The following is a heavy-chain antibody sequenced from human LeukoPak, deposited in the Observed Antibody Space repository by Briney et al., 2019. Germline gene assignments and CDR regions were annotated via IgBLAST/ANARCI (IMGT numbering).Heavy chain of an antibody. Sequence: PSETLSLTCTVSGDFIRSGHYYWGWIRQPPGKGLEWIGSIYYSGSTYYNPSLKSRVTISVDTSKNQFSLKLSSVTAADTAVYYCARNYGVGAFDIWGQGTMVTVSS. V-gene: IGHV4-39*07. CDR3: ARNYGVGAFDI. CDR1: GDFIRSGHYY. D-gene: IGHD4-17*01. J-gene: IGHJ3*02. CDR2: IYYSGST.